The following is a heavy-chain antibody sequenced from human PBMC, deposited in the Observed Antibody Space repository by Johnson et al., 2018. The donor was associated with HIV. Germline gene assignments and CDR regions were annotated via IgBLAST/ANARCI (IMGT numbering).Heavy chain of an antibody. Sequence: VQLVESGGDLIQPGGSLRLSCAASGFTVSSTYMSWVRQAPGKGLEWLSVLYRDGRTYYADSVKGRFTISRDNAKNTLYLQMNSLRAEDTALYYCAREVRYNWNQVPAVDIWGQGTMVTISS. CDR3: AREVRYNWNQVPAVDI. CDR1: GFTVSSTY. J-gene: IGHJ3*02. D-gene: IGHD1-20*01. CDR2: LYRDGRT. V-gene: IGHV3-53*01.